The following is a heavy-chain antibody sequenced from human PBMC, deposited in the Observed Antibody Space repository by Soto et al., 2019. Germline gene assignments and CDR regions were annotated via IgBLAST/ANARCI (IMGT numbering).Heavy chain of an antibody. J-gene: IGHJ5*02. CDR2: TYFRSKWYT. CDR1: GDTVSINTAS. Sequence: PSQTLSLTCAISGDTVSINTASWNWIRQTPSRGLERLGRTYFRSKWYTDYAVSVKGRIIINPDTSNTLFSRQLNSVAPEDTAVYFCAKGDNHGTKTGYAFDPWGQGILVTVSS. CDR3: AKGDNHGTKTGYAFDP. D-gene: IGHD5-12*01. V-gene: IGHV6-1*01.